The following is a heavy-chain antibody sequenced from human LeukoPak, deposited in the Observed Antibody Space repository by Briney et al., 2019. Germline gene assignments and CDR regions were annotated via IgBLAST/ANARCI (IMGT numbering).Heavy chain of an antibody. D-gene: IGHD3-22*01. Sequence: GGSLRLSCAASGFTFSSYDMHWVRQATGKGLGWVSAIGTAGDTYYPGSVKGRFTISRENAKNSLYLQMNSLRAGDTAVYYCARCYYDSSGYFYFDYWGQGTLVTVSS. V-gene: IGHV3-13*01. CDR3: ARCYYDSSGYFYFDY. CDR2: IGTAGDT. J-gene: IGHJ4*02. CDR1: GFTFSSYD.